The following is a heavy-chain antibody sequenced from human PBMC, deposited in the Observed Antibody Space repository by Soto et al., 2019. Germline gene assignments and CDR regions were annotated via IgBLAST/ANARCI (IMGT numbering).Heavy chain of an antibody. V-gene: IGHV1-3*01. CDR3: ARDGVATTHYYYYYYMDV. CDR2: INAGNGNT. CDR1: GYTFTSYA. D-gene: IGHD5-12*01. Sequence: ASVKVSCKASGYTFTSYAMHWVRQAPGQRLEWMGRINAGNGNTKYSQKFQGRVTITRDTSASAAYMELSSLRSEDTAVYYCARDGVATTHYYYYYYMDVWGKGTTVTVSS. J-gene: IGHJ6*03.